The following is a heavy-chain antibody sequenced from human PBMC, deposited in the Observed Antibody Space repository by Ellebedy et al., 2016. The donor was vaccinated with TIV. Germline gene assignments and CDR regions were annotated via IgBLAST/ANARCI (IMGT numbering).Heavy chain of an antibody. V-gene: IGHV1-69*13. D-gene: IGHD2-15*01. CDR2: IIPIFGTA. Sequence: ASVKVSCKASGYTFTGYYMHWVRQAPGQGLEWMGGIIPIFGTANYAQKFQGRVTITADGSTSTAYMELSSLRSEDTAVYYCARGYCSGGSCYYYGMDVWGQGTTVTVSS. J-gene: IGHJ6*02. CDR3: ARGYCSGGSCYYYGMDV. CDR1: GYTFTGYY.